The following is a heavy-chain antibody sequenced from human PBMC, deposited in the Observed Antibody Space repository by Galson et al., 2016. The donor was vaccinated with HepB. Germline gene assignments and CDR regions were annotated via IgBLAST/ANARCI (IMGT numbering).Heavy chain of an antibody. CDR3: ASQRVHDQWLFDY. J-gene: IGHJ4*02. D-gene: IGHD6-19*01. CDR2: IRGSGTGT. CDR1: GFSISIYS. Sequence: SLRLSCAASGFSISIYSMNWVRQAPGKGLEWVSAIRGSGTGTSYTASVKGRFTISRDNSKNTLYLQMNSLRAEDTAVYYCASQRVHDQWLFDYWGQGTLVTVSS. V-gene: IGHV3-23*01.